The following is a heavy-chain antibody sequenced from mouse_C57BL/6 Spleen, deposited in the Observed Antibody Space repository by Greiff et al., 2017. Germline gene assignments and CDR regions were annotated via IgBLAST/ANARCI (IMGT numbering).Heavy chain of an antibody. D-gene: IGHD2-2*01. J-gene: IGHJ2*01. CDR1: GYAFSSSW. CDR2: IYPGDGDT. V-gene: IGHV1-82*01. CDR3: ARSDGYDKGYYFDY. Sequence: QVQLQQSGPELVKPGASVKISCKASGYAFSSSWMNWVKQRPGKGLEWIGRIYPGDGDTNYNGKFKGKATLTADKSSSTAYTQLSSLTSEDSAVYFCARSDGYDKGYYFDYWGQGTTLTVSS.